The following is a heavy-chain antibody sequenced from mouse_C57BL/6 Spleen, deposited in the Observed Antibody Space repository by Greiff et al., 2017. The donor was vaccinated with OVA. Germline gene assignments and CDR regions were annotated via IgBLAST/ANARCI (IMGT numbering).Heavy chain of an antibody. CDR1: GFTFSSYA. CDR2: LSSGCDYI. J-gene: IGHJ3*01. D-gene: IGHD2-4*01. V-gene: IGHV5-9-1*02. CDR3: TREDDYQFAY. Sequence: EVKLEESGAGLVKPGGSLKLSCAASGFTFSSYAMSWVRQTPEKRLEWVAYLSSGCDYIYYADTVKGRFTISRDNARNTLYLQMSSLKSEDTAMYYCTREDDYQFAYWGQGTLVTVSA.